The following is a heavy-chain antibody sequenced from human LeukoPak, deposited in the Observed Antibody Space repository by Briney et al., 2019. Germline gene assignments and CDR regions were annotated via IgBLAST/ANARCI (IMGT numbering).Heavy chain of an antibody. J-gene: IGHJ4*02. Sequence: GGSLRLSCAASGFTFSSYAMSWVRQAPGKGLEWVSAISGSGGSTYYADSVKGRFTISRDNAKNSLYLQMNSLRDEDTAVYYCARGSYYDSSGYSSPLDYWGQGTLVTVSS. CDR2: ISGSGGST. D-gene: IGHD3-22*01. V-gene: IGHV3-23*01. CDR1: GFTFSSYA. CDR3: ARGSYYDSSGYSSPLDY.